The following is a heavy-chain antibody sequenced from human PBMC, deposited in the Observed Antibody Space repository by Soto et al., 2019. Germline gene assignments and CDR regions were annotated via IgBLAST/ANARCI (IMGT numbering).Heavy chain of an antibody. J-gene: IGHJ4*02. CDR2: IYYSGST. CDR3: ARHTVVTYFDY. D-gene: IGHD2-15*01. CDR1: GGSISSSSYY. Sequence: QLQLQESGPGLVKPSETLSLTCTVSGGSISSSSYYWGWIRQPPGKGLECIGSIYYSGSTYYNPSLRRRVTISVDTSKNQFSLKLSSVTAADTAVYYCARHTVVTYFDYWGQGTLVTVSS. V-gene: IGHV4-39*01.